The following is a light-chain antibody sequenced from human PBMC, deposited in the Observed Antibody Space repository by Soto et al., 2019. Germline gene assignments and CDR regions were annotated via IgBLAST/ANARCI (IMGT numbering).Light chain of an antibody. J-gene: IGKJ4*01. Sequence: DIQMKMSASTLSATTGDRVTITCRASQSISSWLAWYQQKPGKAPKLLIYDASNLESGVPSRFSGSGSGTEFTLTISNLQPDDFATYYCQQYNSYRLTFGGGTKVDTK. CDR1: QSISSW. CDR3: QQYNSYRLT. CDR2: DAS. V-gene: IGKV1-5*01.